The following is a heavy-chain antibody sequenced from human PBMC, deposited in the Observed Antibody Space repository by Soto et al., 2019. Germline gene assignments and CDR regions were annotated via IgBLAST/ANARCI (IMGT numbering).Heavy chain of an antibody. CDR1: GGSISSGGYY. CDR2: IYYSGST. D-gene: IGHD3-10*01. V-gene: IGHV4-31*03. Sequence: SETLSLTCTVSGGSISSGGYYWSWIRQHPGKGLEWIGYIYYSGSTYYNPSLKSRVTISVDTSKNQFSLKLSSVTAADTAVYYCARPSRSGIDYWGQGTLVTVSS. CDR3: ARPSRSGIDY. J-gene: IGHJ4*02.